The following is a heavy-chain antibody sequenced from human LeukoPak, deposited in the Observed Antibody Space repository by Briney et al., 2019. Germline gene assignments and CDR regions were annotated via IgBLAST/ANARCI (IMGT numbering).Heavy chain of an antibody. Sequence: PGGSLRLSCAASGFTFSSYWMSWVRQAPGKGLEWVANIKQDGSEKYYVDSVKGRFAISRDNAKNSLYLQMNSLRAEDTAVYYCARERMIMVRGVMNYWGQGTLVTVSS. CDR1: GFTFSSYW. D-gene: IGHD3-10*01. CDR2: IKQDGSEK. CDR3: ARERMIMVRGVMNY. V-gene: IGHV3-7*01. J-gene: IGHJ4*02.